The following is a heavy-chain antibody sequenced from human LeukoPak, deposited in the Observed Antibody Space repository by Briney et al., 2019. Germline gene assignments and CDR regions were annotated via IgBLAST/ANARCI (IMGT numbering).Heavy chain of an antibody. D-gene: IGHD3-22*01. V-gene: IGHV4-34*01. CDR2: IYYRGTT. CDR3: ARHDSSGPYNAFDI. Sequence: SETLSLTCAVYGGSFSGYYWSWIRQPPGKGLEWIGSIYYRGTTYYNPSLKSRVTISGDTSKNQFSLKLGSVTAADTAVYYCARHDSSGPYNAFDIWGQGTMVTVSS. J-gene: IGHJ3*02. CDR1: GGSFSGYY.